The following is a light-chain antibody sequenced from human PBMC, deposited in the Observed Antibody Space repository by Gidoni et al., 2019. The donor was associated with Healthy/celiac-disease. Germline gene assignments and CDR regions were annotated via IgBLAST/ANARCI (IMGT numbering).Light chain of an antibody. CDR2: EGS. CDR3: CSYAGSSTLV. CDR1: SSDVGSYDL. J-gene: IGLJ2*01. V-gene: IGLV2-23*01. Sequence: QSALTQPASVAGSPGQSITFSCTGTSSDVGSYDLVSWYQQHPGKAPKLMIYEGSKRPSGVSNRFSGSKFGNTASLTISGLQAEDEADYYCCSYAGSSTLVFGGGTKLTV.